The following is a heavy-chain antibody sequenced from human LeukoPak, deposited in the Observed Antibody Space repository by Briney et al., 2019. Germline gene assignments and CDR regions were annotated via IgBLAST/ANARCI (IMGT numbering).Heavy chain of an antibody. D-gene: IGHD1-7*01. V-gene: IGHV6-1*01. CDR3: ARTKLGITGTTVDY. CDR1: GDSVSSHDAA. J-gene: IGHJ4*02. Sequence: SQTLALTCAISGDSVSSHDAAWNWIRQSPSRGLEWLGRTYYRSRWLNDYAVSVKSRIIINPDTSKNQFSLQLTSVTPEDTAVYYCARTKLGITGTTVDYWGQGTLVTVSS. CDR2: TYYRSRWLN.